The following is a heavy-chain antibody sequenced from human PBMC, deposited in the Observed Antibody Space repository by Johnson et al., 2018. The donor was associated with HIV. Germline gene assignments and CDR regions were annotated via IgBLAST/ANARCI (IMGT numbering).Heavy chain of an antibody. D-gene: IGHD4-17*01. J-gene: IGHJ3*02. CDR3: AKARLLTTGTSRDAFDI. V-gene: IGHV3-30*02. CDR1: GFTFDDYG. CDR2: IRYDGSNK. Sequence: VQLVESGGGVVRPGGSLRLSCAASGFTFDDYGMSWVRQAPGQGLEWVAFIRYDGSNKYYADSVKGRFTISRDNSKNTLYLQMNRLRAEDTAVYYCAKARLLTTGTSRDAFDIGGQGTMVTVSS.